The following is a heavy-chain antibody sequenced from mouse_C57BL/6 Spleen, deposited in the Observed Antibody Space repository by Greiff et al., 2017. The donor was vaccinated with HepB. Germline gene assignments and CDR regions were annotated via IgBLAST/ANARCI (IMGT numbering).Heavy chain of an antibody. V-gene: IGHV5-17*01. Sequence: EVQRVESGGGLVKPGGSLKLSCAASGFTFSDYGMHWVRQAPEKGLEWVAYISSGSSTIYYADTVKGRFTISRDNAKNTLFLQMTSLRSEDTAMYYCAGGDGYHYYAMDYWGQGTSVTVSS. CDR3: AGGDGYHYYAMDY. CDR1: GFTFSDYG. D-gene: IGHD2-3*01. J-gene: IGHJ4*01. CDR2: ISSGSSTI.